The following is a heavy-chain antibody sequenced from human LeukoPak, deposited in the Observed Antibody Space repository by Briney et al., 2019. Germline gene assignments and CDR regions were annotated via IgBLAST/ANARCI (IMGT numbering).Heavy chain of an antibody. J-gene: IGHJ4*02. D-gene: IGHD6-19*01. CDR1: GFPFSSYA. CDR3: AVSSGWSSPDY. CDR2: ISGGGST. V-gene: IGHV3-23*01. Sequence: HSGGSLRLSCAASGFPFSSYAMSWVRPAPGKGLEWVSAISGGGSTYYADSVKGRFTISRDNSKNTLYLQMNSLRAEDTAVYYCAVSSGWSSPDYWGQGTLVTVSS.